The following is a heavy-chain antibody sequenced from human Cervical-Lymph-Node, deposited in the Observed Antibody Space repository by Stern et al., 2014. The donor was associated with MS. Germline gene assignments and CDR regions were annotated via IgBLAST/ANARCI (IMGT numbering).Heavy chain of an antibody. CDR1: GGSLSTFD. CDR3: ARHQAGIAAN. D-gene: IGHD6-13*01. V-gene: IGHV1-69*01. Sequence: QVQLVQSGAEVKRPESSVKVSCKASGGSLSTFDISWVRQAPGQGLEWVGEIKPLFGTANYAQKFKGRVTITADESTSTVYMELSSLKSEDTAIYFCARHQAGIAANWGQGTLVTVTS. CDR2: IKPLFGTA. J-gene: IGHJ4*02.